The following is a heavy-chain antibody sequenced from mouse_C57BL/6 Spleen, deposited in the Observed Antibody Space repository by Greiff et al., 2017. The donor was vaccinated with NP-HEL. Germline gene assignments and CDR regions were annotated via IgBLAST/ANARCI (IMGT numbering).Heavy chain of an antibody. Sequence: EVQLQQSGPELVKPGASVKIPCKASGYTFTDYNMDWVKQSHGKSLEWIGDINPNNGGTIYNQKFKGKATLTVDKSSSTAYMELRSLTSEDTAVYYGARRGHYYGSSYWYFDVWGTGTTVTVSS. CDR1: GYTFTDYN. CDR2: INPNNGGT. CDR3: ARRGHYYGSSYWYFDV. D-gene: IGHD1-1*01. V-gene: IGHV1-18*01. J-gene: IGHJ1*03.